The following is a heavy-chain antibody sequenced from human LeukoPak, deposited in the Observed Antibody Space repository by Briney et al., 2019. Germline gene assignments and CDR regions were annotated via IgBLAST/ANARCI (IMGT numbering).Heavy chain of an antibody. D-gene: IGHD3-16*01. CDR3: TRAVITFGAAVAKGFDC. Sequence: SETLSLTCTVSGGSFSTYYWRWIRQPPGKGLEWMGYIYYSGSTDYNPSLNSRVTMSLDTSKNQFSLSLSSVTAADTAVYYCTRAVITFGAAVAKGFDCWGQGTLVTVSS. J-gene: IGHJ4*02. V-gene: IGHV4-59*01. CDR1: GGSFSTYY. CDR2: IYYSGST.